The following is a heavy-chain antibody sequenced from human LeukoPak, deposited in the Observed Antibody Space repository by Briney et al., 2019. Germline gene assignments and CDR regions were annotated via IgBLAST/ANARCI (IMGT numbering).Heavy chain of an antibody. D-gene: IGHD1-1*01. CDR1: GFIFSRDS. CDR2: ISHDSGVR. CDR3: AKTGTPWYYFDY. J-gene: IGHJ4*02. V-gene: IGHV3-48*01. Sequence: PGGSLRLSCEASGFIFSRDSMNWVRQAPGKGLEWISYISHDSGVRYYADSVKGRFTISRDNSKNTLYLQMNSLRAEDTAVYYCAKTGTPWYYFDYWGQGTLVTVSS.